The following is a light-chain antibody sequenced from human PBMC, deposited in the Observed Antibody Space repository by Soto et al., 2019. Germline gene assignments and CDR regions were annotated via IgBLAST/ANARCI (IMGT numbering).Light chain of an antibody. CDR1: QSISSY. CDR2: AAS. Sequence: DIEMAQSPSSRSASVGDRVTITCRASQSISSYLNWYQKKPGKAPKLLIYAASNLQRGVPSRFSGSGSGTDFTLTISSLQPEDFATYYCQQTDLTPYTFGQGTKLEIK. V-gene: IGKV1-39*01. J-gene: IGKJ2*01. CDR3: QQTDLTPYT.